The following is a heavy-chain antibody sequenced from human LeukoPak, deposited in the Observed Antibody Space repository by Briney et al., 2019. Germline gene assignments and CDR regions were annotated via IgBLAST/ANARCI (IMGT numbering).Heavy chain of an antibody. V-gene: IGHV3-43*02. Sequence: GGSLRLSCAASGFTFDDYAMHWVRQAPGKGLEWVSLISGDGGSTYYADSVKGRFTISRDNSKNTLYLQMGSLRAEDMAAYYCARDVAAAGTVDYWGQGTLVTVSS. D-gene: IGHD6-13*01. CDR3: ARDVAAAGTVDY. CDR1: GFTFDDYA. CDR2: ISGDGGST. J-gene: IGHJ4*02.